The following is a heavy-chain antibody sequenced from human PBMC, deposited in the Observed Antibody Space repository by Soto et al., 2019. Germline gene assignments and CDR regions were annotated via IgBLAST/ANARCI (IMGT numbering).Heavy chain of an antibody. CDR2: ISSSSNSI. V-gene: IGHV3-48*01. J-gene: IGHJ4*02. Sequence: EVQLVESGGGLVQPGGSLRLSCAASGFTFSRYSMNWVRQAPGKGLEWVSYISSSSNSIYYADSVKGRFTISRDNAKNSLHLQMNSLRVEDTAVYYCARVASDYINSVDHWGQGILVSVSS. CDR1: GFTFSRYS. CDR3: ARVASDYINSVDH. D-gene: IGHD4-4*01.